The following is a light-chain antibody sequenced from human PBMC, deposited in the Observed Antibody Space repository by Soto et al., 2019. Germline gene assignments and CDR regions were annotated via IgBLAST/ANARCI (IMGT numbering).Light chain of an antibody. CDR1: SSDVGSYDY. CDR2: EVS. J-gene: IGLJ1*01. V-gene: IGLV2-8*01. Sequence: QSALTQPPSASGSPRQSVTISCTGTSSDVGSYDYVSWYQQHPGKAPKLMIYEVSKRPSGVPDRFSGSKSGNTASLTVSGLQAEDEADYYCSSYANSNNPCVFGTGTKLTVL. CDR3: SSYANSNNPCV.